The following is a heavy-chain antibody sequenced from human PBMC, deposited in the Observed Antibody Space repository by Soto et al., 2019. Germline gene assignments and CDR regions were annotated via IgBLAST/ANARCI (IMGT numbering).Heavy chain of an antibody. CDR2: IKSEIDGGTT. D-gene: IGHD4-4*01. CDR3: IGEVTGSCAAFIY. Sequence: EVQVVESGGGFVEPGGSLRLSCAASGFIFTGAWLPWVRQAPGKGLEWVGRIKSEIDGGTTDFAAPGQDRFTMARDEEANTVSLQMNRLKTEEIAMYYSIGEVTGSCAAFIYWGQGILVSVSP. J-gene: IGHJ4*02. CDR1: GFIFTGAW. V-gene: IGHV3-15*07.